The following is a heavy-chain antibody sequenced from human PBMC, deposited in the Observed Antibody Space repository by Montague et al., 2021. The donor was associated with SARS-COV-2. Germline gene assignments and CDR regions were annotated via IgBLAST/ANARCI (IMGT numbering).Heavy chain of an antibody. Sequence: SETLSLTCTVFGGSFSEYYWTWIRQPPGKGLEWIGYIYYSGSTNYNPSLKSRVTISVDTSKNQFSLKLSSVTAADTAVYYCARGAGYSSSWYLAFEIWGQGTMVTVSS. J-gene: IGHJ3*02. CDR3: ARGAGYSSSWYLAFEI. CDR1: GGSFSEYY. D-gene: IGHD6-13*01. CDR2: IYYSGST. V-gene: IGHV4-59*01.